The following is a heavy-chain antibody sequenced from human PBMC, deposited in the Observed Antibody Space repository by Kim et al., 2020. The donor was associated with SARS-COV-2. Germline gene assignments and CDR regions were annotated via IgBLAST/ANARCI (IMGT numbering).Heavy chain of an antibody. CDR1: GYTFTSYA. CDR3: ARESTTVANPFDY. D-gene: IGHD4-17*01. V-gene: IGHV1-3*01. CDR2: INAGNGNT. J-gene: IGHJ4*02. Sequence: ASVKVSCKASGYTFTSYAMHWVRQAPGQRLEWMGWINAGNGNTKYSQKFQGRVTITRDTSASTAYMELSSLRSEDTAVYYCARESTTVANPFDYWGQGTLVTISS.